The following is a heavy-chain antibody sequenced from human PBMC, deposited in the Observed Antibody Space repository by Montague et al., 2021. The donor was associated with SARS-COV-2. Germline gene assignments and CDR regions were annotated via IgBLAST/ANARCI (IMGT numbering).Heavy chain of an antibody. J-gene: IGHJ6*02. V-gene: IGHV4-34*01. CDR2: INHSGST. D-gene: IGHD4-17*01. Sequence: SETLSLTCAVYGGSFSGYYWSWIRQPPGKGLEWIGEINHSGSTNYNPSLKSRVTISVDTSTNQFSLNLSSVTAADTAVYYCARGTTVTTFYYYYYGLDVWGQGTTVTVSS. CDR3: ARGTTVTTFYYYYYGLDV. CDR1: GGSFSGYY.